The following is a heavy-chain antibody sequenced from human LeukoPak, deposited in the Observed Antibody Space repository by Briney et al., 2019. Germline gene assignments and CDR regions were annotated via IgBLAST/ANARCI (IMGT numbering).Heavy chain of an antibody. Sequence: GGSLRLSCGASGFTFSSFEMNWVRQAPGKGLEWVSYISSSGSTIYYADSVKGRFTISRDNAKNSLYLQMNSLRAEDTAVYYCAELGITMIGGVWGKGTTVTISS. D-gene: IGHD3-10*02. CDR3: AELGITMIGGV. V-gene: IGHV3-48*03. CDR2: ISSSGSTI. J-gene: IGHJ6*04. CDR1: GFTFSSFE.